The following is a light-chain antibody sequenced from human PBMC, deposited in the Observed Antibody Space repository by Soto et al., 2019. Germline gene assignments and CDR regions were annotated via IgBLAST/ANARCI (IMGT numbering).Light chain of an antibody. CDR3: QHYDFLLRRT. V-gene: IGKV1-33*01. CDR2: DAF. J-gene: IGKJ1*01. Sequence: DIQMIQPPSSLSASIGDRVTITCQASHDIDNFLNWYQQKPGKAPKLLIYDAFNLETGVPSRFSGSGSGTDFTLTISSLQPEDIATYYCQHYDFLLRRTFGQGTKVDIK. CDR1: HDIDNF.